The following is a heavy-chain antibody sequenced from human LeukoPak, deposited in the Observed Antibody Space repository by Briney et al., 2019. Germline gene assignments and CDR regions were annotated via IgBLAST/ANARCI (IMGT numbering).Heavy chain of an antibody. J-gene: IGHJ4*02. CDR3: ARGCRPYYYGPGSYSD. CDR2: MNPNSGNT. D-gene: IGHD3-10*01. V-gene: IGHV1-8*01. Sequence: ASVKVSCKASGFTFTSYDINWVRQATGQGLEWMGWMNPNSGNTGYAQKFQGRVTMTRNTSISTSYMELSSLRSEDTAVYYCARGCRPYYYGPGSYSDWGQGTLVTVSS. CDR1: GFTFTSYD.